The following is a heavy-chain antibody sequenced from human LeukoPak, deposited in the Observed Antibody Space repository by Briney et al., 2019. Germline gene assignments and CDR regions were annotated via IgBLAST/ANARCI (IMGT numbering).Heavy chain of an antibody. V-gene: IGHV4-4*02. J-gene: IGHJ4*02. CDR3: ARYGSSGYTFDY. CDR2: IYYSGST. Sequence: PSGTLSLTCAVSGGSISSSNWWSWVRQPPGKGLEWIGYIYYSGSTNYNPSLKSRVTISVDTSKNQFSLKLSSVTAADTAVYYCARYGSSGYTFDYWGQGTLVTVSS. D-gene: IGHD3-22*01. CDR1: GGSISSSNW.